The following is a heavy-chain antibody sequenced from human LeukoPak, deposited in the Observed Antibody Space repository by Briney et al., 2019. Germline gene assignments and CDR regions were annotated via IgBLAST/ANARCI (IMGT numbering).Heavy chain of an antibody. V-gene: IGHV4-59*01. Sequence: SETLSLTCTVSGASISSSYWSWIRQPPRKRLEWLGYIYYNGNTNSNPSLKSRVTISADTSKNQFSLRLSSVTAADSAVYYCVRGNYDNRGYSNAFDIWGQGAMVTVSS. CDR3: VRGNYDNRGYSNAFDI. J-gene: IGHJ3*02. D-gene: IGHD3-22*01. CDR1: GASISSSY. CDR2: IYYNGNT.